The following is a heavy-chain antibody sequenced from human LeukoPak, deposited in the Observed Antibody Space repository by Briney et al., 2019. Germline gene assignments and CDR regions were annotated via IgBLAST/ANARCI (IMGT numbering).Heavy chain of an antibody. V-gene: IGHV4-39*01. CDR1: GGSISSSSYY. CDR2: IYYSGST. D-gene: IGHD5-18*01. J-gene: IGHJ4*02. Sequence: SETLSLTRTVSGGSISSSSYYWGWIRQPPGKGLEWIGSIYYSGSTYYNPSLKSRVTISVDTSKNQFSLKLSSVTAADTAVYYCARHGRGYSYGKIDYWGQGTLVAVSS. CDR3: ARHGRGYSYGKIDY.